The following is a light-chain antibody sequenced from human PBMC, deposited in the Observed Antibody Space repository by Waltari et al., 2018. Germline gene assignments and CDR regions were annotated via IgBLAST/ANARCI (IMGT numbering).Light chain of an antibody. CDR3: ALYMGSGIWV. CDR1: SGSLSTTSY. J-gene: IGLJ3*02. Sequence: QTVVTQEPSLSVSPGGTVTLTCALSSGSLSTTSYATWYQQTPGPAPRKLWYKAHARSSGVPDRCSGSILGNTAALTSTGAQADDESDYYCALYMGSGIWVFGGGTRLTVL. V-gene: IGLV8-61*01. CDR2: KAH.